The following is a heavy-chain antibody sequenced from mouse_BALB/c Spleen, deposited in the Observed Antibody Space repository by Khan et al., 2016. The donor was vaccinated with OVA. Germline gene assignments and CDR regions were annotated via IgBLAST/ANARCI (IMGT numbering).Heavy chain of an antibody. V-gene: IGHV2-9*02. D-gene: IGHD2-3*01. Sequence: QVQLKESGPGLVAPSQSLSITCTVSGFSLTSYGVHWVRQPPGKGLEWLGIIWAGGSTNYNSALMSRLSIKKDNSQSQVFVKMNSLQPVDTALYYCARYDGGGNDAMDYWGQGPSVTVSS. CDR1: GFSLTSYG. CDR3: ARYDGGGNDAMDY. CDR2: IWAGGST. J-gene: IGHJ4*01.